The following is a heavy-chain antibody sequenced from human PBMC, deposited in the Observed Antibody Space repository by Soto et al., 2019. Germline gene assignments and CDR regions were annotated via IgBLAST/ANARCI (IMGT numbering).Heavy chain of an antibody. CDR2: ISAYNGNT. J-gene: IGHJ5*02. CDR1: GYTFTSYG. Sequence: QVQLVQSGAEVKKPGASVKVSCKASGYTFTSYGISWVRQAPGHGLEWMGWISAYNGNTDYAQKLQGRVTMTTDTSTSTSYMELRSLRSDDTAVYDLARVKRFGVTWDPWGQGTLVTVSS. V-gene: IGHV1-18*01. CDR3: ARVKRFGVTWDP. D-gene: IGHD3-10*01.